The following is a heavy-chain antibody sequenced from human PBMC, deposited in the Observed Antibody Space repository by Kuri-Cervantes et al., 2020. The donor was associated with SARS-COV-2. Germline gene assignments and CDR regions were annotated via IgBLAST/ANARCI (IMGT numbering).Heavy chain of an antibody. CDR3: ASHFRPRGQQLVGFRY. D-gene: IGHD6-13*01. V-gene: IGHV3-7*05. CDR1: GFTFSSYW. CDR2: IKQDGSEK. Sequence: GGSLRLSCAASGFTFSSYWMSWVRQAPGKGLEWVANIKQDGSEKYYVDSVKGRFTISRDNAKNSLYLQMNSLRAEDTAVYHCASHFRPRGQQLVGFRYWGQGTLVTVSS. J-gene: IGHJ4*02.